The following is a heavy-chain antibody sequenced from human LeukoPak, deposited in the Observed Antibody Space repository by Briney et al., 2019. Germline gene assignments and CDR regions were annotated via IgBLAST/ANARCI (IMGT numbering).Heavy chain of an antibody. J-gene: IGHJ4*02. CDR1: GGSISSYY. CDR2: IYTSGST. D-gene: IGHD3-3*01. CDR3: ARGPVLRFLEWAYYFDY. V-gene: IGHV4-4*07. Sequence: SETLSLTCTVSGGSISSYYWSWIRQPAGKGLEWIGRIYTSGSTNYNPSLKSRVTMSVDTSKNQFSLKLSSVTAADTAVYYCARGPVLRFLEWAYYFDYWGQGTLVTVSS.